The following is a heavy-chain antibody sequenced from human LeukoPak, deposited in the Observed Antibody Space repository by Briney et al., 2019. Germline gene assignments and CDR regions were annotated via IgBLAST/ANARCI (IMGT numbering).Heavy chain of an antibody. CDR2: LSYDGSNK. CDR1: GFTFSSYA. D-gene: IGHD6-19*01. J-gene: IGHJ4*02. CDR3: ARDSSGWYAYFDS. V-gene: IGHV3-30-3*01. Sequence: PGGSLRLSCAASGFTFSSYAMHWVRQAPGKGLEWVALLSYDGSNKYYADSVRGRFTISRDNFKSTLYLQMNSLRGKDTAVYYCARDSSGWYAYFDSGGQGTLVTVSS.